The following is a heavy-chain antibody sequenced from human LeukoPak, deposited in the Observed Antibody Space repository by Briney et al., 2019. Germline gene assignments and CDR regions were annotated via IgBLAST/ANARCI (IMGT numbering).Heavy chain of an antibody. J-gene: IGHJ4*02. CDR2: ISWNSGSI. Sequence: GGSLRLSCAASGFTFDDYVMHWVRQAPGKGLEWVSGISWNSGSIGYADSVKGRFTISRDNAKNSLYLQMNSLRAEDTALYYCVKDMGYSSSWYLSPFDYWGQGTLVTVSS. CDR1: GFTFDDYV. D-gene: IGHD6-13*01. CDR3: VKDMGYSSSWYLSPFDY. V-gene: IGHV3-9*01.